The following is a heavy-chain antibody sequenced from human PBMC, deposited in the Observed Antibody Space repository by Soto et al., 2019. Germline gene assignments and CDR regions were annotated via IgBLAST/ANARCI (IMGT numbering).Heavy chain of an antibody. CDR1: GFTFSSYA. CDR2: ISGSGDST. CDR3: AKVVDQVAGGRRTFDY. Sequence: EVQLLESGGGLVQPGGSLRLSCAASGFTFSSYAMTWVRQAPGKGLEWVSGISGSGDSTYYADSVKGRFTISRDNSKNTLYLQMNSLRAEDTAVYYCAKVVDQVAGGRRTFDYGGQGTLVTVYS. V-gene: IGHV3-23*01. J-gene: IGHJ4*02. D-gene: IGHD6-19*01.